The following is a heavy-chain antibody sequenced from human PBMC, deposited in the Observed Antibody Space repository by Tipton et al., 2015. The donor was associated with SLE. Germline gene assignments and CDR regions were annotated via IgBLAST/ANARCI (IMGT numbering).Heavy chain of an antibody. CDR3: ARQNGYSDGGFTYGAAVVGLLDS. D-gene: IGHD2-15*01. CDR2: VSFNGIT. V-gene: IGHV4-61*07. Sequence: WSWIRQTPGKGLEWIGYVSFNGITNYNPSLESRVSISLDRSRNQISLRLTSVTAADTAVYYCARQNGYSDGGFTYGAAVVGLLDSWGQGTLVTVSS. J-gene: IGHJ4*02.